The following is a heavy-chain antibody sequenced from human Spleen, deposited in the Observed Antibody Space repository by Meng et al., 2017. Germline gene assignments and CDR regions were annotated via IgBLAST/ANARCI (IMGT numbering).Heavy chain of an antibody. CDR2: IYHSGST. D-gene: IGHD6-19*01. CDR1: GGSISSSNW. J-gene: IGHJ6*02. CDR3: ARGGYSSGWYAHWYYYGMDV. Sequence: SETLSLTCAVSGGSISSSNWWSWVRQPPGKGLEWIGEIYHSGSTNYNPSLKSRVTISVDKSKNQFSLKLSSVTAADTAVYYCARGGYSSGWYAHWYYYGMDVWGQGTTVTVSS. V-gene: IGHV4-4*02.